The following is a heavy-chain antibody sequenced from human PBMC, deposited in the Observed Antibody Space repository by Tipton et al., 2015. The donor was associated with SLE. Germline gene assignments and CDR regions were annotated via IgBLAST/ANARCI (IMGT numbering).Heavy chain of an antibody. J-gene: IGHJ3*02. CDR2: IYHRGST. V-gene: IGHV4-38-2*01. Sequence: TLSPTCAVPDYSISSGYYWGWIRQPPGKGLEWIGSIYHRGSTYYNPSLKSRVTISVDTSKNQFSLKLSSVTAADTAVYYCARGTTGVVIAIDIWGQGTMVTVSS. D-gene: IGHD3-3*01. CDR1: DYSISSGYY. CDR3: ARGTTGVVIAIDI.